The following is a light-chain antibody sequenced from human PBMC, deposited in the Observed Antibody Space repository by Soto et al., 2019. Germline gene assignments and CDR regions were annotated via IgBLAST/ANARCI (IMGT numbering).Light chain of an antibody. CDR1: SSDVGDYNY. CDR2: EVS. CDR3: SSYAGSNNYV. J-gene: IGLJ1*01. V-gene: IGLV2-8*01. Sequence: QSLLTQPPSASGSPGQPVTISCTGTSSDVGDYNYVSWYQQHPGKAPKLMIYEVSKRPSGVPDRFSGSKSGNTASLTVSGLQAEDEADYYCSSYAGSNNYVFGTGTKLTVL.